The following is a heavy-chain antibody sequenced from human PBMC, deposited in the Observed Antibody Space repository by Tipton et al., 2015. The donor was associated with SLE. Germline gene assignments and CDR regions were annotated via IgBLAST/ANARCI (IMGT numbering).Heavy chain of an antibody. CDR3: ARTGSSGWIPPHWFDP. CDR2: IYYSGST. V-gene: IGHV4-61*01. D-gene: IGHD6-19*01. Sequence: TLSLTCTVSGYSISSGYYWGWIRQPPGKGLEWIGYIYYSGSTNYNPSLKSRVTISVDTSKNQFSLKLSSVTAADTAVYYCARTGSSGWIPPHWFDPWGQGTLVTVSS. CDR1: GYSISSGYY. J-gene: IGHJ5*02.